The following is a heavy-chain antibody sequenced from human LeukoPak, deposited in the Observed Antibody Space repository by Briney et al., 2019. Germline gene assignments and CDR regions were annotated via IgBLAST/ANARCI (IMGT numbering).Heavy chain of an antibody. CDR3: AKETVAGNQKGDY. CDR1: GFTFSTYA. CDR2: IIDSGDIT. D-gene: IGHD6-19*01. Sequence: PGGSLRLSCAASGFTFSTYAMNWVRQAPGKGLEWVSAIIDSGDITYYADSVKGRFTISRDNSKNTLYLQMNSLRAEDTAVYYCAKETVAGNQKGDYWGQGTLVTVSS. V-gene: IGHV3-23*01. J-gene: IGHJ4*02.